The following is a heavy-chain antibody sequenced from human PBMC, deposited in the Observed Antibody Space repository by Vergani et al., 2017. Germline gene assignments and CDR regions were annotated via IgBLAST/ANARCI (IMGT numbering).Heavy chain of an antibody. V-gene: IGHV1-2*04. J-gene: IGHJ4*02. CDR1: GYTFTGYC. CDR3: ARAAPGIAVVGSYYFDY. CDR2: INPNSGGT. D-gene: IGHD6-19*01. Sequence: QVQLVQSGAEVQKPGASVKVSCKASGYTFTGYCMHWVRQAPGQGLEWMGWINPNSGGTNYAQKFQGWVTMTRDTSISTAYMELSRLRSDDTAVYYWARAAPGIAVVGSYYFDYWGQGTLVTVSS.